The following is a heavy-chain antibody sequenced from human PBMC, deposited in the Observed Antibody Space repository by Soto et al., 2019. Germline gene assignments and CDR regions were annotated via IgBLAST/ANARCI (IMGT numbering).Heavy chain of an antibody. D-gene: IGHD1-26*01. CDR2: INSDGSST. V-gene: IGHV3-74*01. CDR3: ASDTSASYNYYYGMDV. Sequence: PGGSLRLSCAASAFSFSSYWMHWVRQAPGKGLVWVSRINSDGSSTSYADAVKGRFTIPRDNAKTTVYLQMTSLRAKDTAVYFCASDTSASYNYYYGMDVWGQGTTVTVSS. J-gene: IGHJ6*02. CDR1: AFSFSSYW.